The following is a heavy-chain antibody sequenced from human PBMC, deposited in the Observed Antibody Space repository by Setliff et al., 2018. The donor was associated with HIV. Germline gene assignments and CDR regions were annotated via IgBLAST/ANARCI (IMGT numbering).Heavy chain of an antibody. CDR1: GGSISGFY. CDR3: AREHLYYNFWSGSHGSTDFNY. V-gene: IGHV4-4*07. D-gene: IGHD3-3*01. Sequence: SETLSLTCTVSGGSISGFYWSWIRQSAGKGLEWIGRIHTSGDSDFNPSLKSRVTMSVDTSKNQISLKVNSVAAADTALYFCAREHLYYNFWSGSHGSTDFNYWGQGTLVTVSS. CDR2: IHTSGDS. J-gene: IGHJ4*02.